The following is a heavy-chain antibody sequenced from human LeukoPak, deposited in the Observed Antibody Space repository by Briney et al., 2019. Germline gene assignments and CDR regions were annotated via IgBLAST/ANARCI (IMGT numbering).Heavy chain of an antibody. CDR3: ARGSSSNSWYFDY. D-gene: IGHD6-13*01. Sequence: SQTLSLTCAISGDSVSGNSVAWNWIRQSPSRGLEWLGRTYYRSKWYNDYAVSVKSRITINPDTSKNQFSLQLNSVTAEDTAVYYCARGSSSNSWYFDYWGQGTLVTVSS. CDR2: TYYRSKWYN. CDR1: GDSVSGNSVA. J-gene: IGHJ4*02. V-gene: IGHV6-1*01.